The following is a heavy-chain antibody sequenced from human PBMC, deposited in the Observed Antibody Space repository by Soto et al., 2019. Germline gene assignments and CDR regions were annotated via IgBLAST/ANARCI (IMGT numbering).Heavy chain of an antibody. J-gene: IGHJ6*02. CDR1: GYSISSYYY. Sequence: SETLSLTCAVSGYSISSYYYWGWIRQPPGKGLEWIATIYHSGSTYYNPSLKSRVTISLDTSKNQFSLRLSSVTAADTAVYYCARVKWYDISTGCMDVWGQGTTVTVSS. CDR3: ARVKWYDISTGCMDV. D-gene: IGHD3-9*01. V-gene: IGHV4-38-2*01. CDR2: IYHSGST.